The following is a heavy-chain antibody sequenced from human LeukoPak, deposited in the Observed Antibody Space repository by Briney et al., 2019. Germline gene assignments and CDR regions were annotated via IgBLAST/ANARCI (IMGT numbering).Heavy chain of an antibody. D-gene: IGHD3-22*01. CDR1: VGTFSSYT. CDR3: ARAPSDYYDSSGYGWFDP. CDR2: IIPILGIA. V-gene: IGHV1-69*02. Sequence: ASVKVSCTASVGTFSSYTISWVRQAPGQGLEWVGRIIPILGIANYAQKFQGGVTITADKSTSTAYMELSSLRSEDTAVYYCARAPSDYYDSSGYGWFDPWGQGTLVTVSS. J-gene: IGHJ5*02.